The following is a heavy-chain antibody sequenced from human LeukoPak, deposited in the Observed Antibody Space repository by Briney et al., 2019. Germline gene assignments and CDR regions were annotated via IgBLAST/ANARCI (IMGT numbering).Heavy chain of an antibody. J-gene: IGHJ4*02. CDR1: GFIFSNAW. D-gene: IGHD6-19*01. CDR2: ISSSGTYI. V-gene: IGHV3-21*01. Sequence: RSGGSLRLSCAASGFIFSNAWMTWVRQAPGKGLEWVSSISSSGTYIYYADSVKGRFTISRDNAKNSLYLQMNSLRAEDTAVYYCARGWLRSIGVPGIDYWGQGTLVTVSS. CDR3: ARGWLRSIGVPGIDY.